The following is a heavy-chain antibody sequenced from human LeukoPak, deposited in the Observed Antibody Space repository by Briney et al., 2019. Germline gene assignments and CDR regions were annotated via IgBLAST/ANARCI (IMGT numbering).Heavy chain of an antibody. D-gene: IGHD7-27*01. CDR1: GYTFTGYY. J-gene: IGHJ3*02. CDR2: INPNSGGT. Sequence: ASVKVSCKSSGYTFTGYYMHWVRQAPGQGIEWMGWINPNSGGTNYAQKFQGRVTMTRDTAISTAYMELSRLRSDDTAVYYCARDGDAGASDIWGQGTMVTVSS. CDR3: ARDGDAGASDI. V-gene: IGHV1-2*02.